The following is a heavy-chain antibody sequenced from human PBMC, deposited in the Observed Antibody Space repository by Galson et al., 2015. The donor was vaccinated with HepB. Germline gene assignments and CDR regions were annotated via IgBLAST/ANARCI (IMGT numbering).Heavy chain of an antibody. CDR2: IYPGDPDV. J-gene: IGHJ4*02. V-gene: IGHV5-51*01. CDR1: GYTFTGYW. D-gene: IGHD3-16*01. CDR3: ARLRPGSAHLIFEC. Sequence: QSGAEVKKPGESLKISCKVSGYTFTGYWIGWVRQVSGKGLEWMAIIYPGDPDVKYSPSLQGQVTISVDESISTAYLQWSSLKASDTAMYYCARLRPGSAHLIFECWGQGTLVTGSS.